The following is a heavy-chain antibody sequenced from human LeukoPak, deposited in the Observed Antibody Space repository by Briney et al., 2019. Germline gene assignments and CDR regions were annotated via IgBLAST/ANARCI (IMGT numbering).Heavy chain of an antibody. CDR1: GFPFSTYS. Sequence: PGRSLRLSCAASGFPFSTYSGHWVRQAPGKGLEWVALISYDGTNKYYAYSVKGRFTISRDNSNNTLYLQMNSLRAEDTAVYYCARSLLLYSSTWYALDYWGQGTLVAVSS. V-gene: IGHV3-30-3*01. CDR3: ARSLLLYSSTWYALDY. CDR2: ISYDGTNK. D-gene: IGHD6-13*01. J-gene: IGHJ4*02.